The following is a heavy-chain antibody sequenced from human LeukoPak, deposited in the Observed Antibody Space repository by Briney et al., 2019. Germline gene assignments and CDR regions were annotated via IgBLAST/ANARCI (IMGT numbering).Heavy chain of an antibody. V-gene: IGHV3-30*02. J-gene: IGHJ4*02. D-gene: IGHD2-2*01. CDR1: GFTFSTSG. CDR2: IRYDGSNK. CDR3: ARWGSTSCYDY. Sequence: GGSLRLSCAASGFTFSTSGMHWVRQAPGKGLKWVAFIRYDGSNKYYADSVKGRFTISRDNSKNTLFLQMGSLRADDMAVYYCARWGSTSCYDYWGQGTLVTVSS.